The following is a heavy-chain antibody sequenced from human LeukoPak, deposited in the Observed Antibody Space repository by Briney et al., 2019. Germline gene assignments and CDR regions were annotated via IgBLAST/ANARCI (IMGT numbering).Heavy chain of an antibody. D-gene: IGHD6-19*01. CDR1: GFTFSSYA. V-gene: IGHV3-23*01. J-gene: IGHJ4*02. CDR2: ISGSGCST. CDR3: AKCPWGGGSGGWYAAY. Sequence: GGSLRLSCAASGFTFSSYAMSWARHAPGKGLEWVSSISGSGCSTYSADSVKGRFTISRDNSKNTLYLQMNSLRAEDTAVYFCAKCPWGGGSGGWYAAYWGQGTLVTVST.